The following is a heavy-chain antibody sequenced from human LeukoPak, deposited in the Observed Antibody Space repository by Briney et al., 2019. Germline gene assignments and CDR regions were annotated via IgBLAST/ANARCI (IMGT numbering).Heavy chain of an antibody. D-gene: IGHD1-7*01. CDR2: ISDYNGNT. CDR3: ALQPSFAGTKGFDY. J-gene: IGHJ4*02. V-gene: IGHV1-18*01. CDR1: GYTFTSYG. Sequence: ASVKVSCKASGYTFTSYGISWVRQAPGQGLEWMGWISDYNGNTNYAQKLQGRVTMTTDTSTSTAYMELRSLRSDDTAVYYCALQPSFAGTKGFDYWGQGTLVTVSS.